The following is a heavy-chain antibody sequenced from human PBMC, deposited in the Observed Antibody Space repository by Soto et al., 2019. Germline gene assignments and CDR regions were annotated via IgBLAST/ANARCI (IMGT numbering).Heavy chain of an antibody. Sequence: QVHLLRQSGAGVKKPGSSVKVSCKASGGTPSNSAISWVRQAPGQGLEWMGGIIPVFGLVKYAQNFQGRVTITADESTNTAYMELSSLRPEDTAVYYCAGGRIVVVGSRAYYGMDVWGQGTTVTVSS. CDR3: AGGRIVVVGSRAYYGMDV. CDR1: GGTPSNSA. V-gene: IGHV1-69*01. J-gene: IGHJ6*02. D-gene: IGHD3-22*01. CDR2: IIPVFGLV.